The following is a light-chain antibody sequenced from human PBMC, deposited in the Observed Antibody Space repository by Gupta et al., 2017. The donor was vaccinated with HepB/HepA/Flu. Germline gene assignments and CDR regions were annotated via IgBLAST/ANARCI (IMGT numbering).Light chain of an antibody. CDR1: QTIRSY. CDR2: DAS. J-gene: IGKJ2*04. V-gene: IGKV3-11*01. Sequence: EIVLTQSPATLSLSPGERATLSCRASQTIRSYLAWYQQKPGQAPRLLIFDASIRDAGVPTRFSGSGFGTYFTLTISSREPEDFAVYYCQQGSNWPPGSFGQGTKLEI. CDR3: QQGSNWPPGS.